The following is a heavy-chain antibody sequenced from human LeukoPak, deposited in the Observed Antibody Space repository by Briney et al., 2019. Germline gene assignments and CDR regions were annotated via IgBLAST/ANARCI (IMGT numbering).Heavy chain of an antibody. CDR2: ISSSGNTM. CDR1: GFSFSDYY. D-gene: IGHD1-7*01. V-gene: IGHV3-11*04. CDR3: ARVMGNYASDY. Sequence: GGSLRLSCAASGFSFSDYYMSWIRQAPGKGLEWVSYISSSGNTMFYSDSVKGRFTISRDNGKKSLFLEINSLRAEDAAIYYCARVMGNYASDYWGKGALVTVSS. J-gene: IGHJ4*02.